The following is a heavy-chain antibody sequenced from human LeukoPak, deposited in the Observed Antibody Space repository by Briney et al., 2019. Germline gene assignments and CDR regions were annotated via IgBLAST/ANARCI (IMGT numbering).Heavy chain of an antibody. D-gene: IGHD6-13*01. J-gene: IGHJ4*02. CDR1: GFTCSSYG. V-gene: IGHV3-30*03. Sequence: GGSLRLSSAASGFTCSSYGMHWVRQAPGKGLEWVAVISYDGSNKYYADSVKGRFTISRDNAKNTLYLQMNSLRAEGTAIYYCARSSNYVDYWGQGTLVTVSS. CDR2: ISYDGSNK. CDR3: ARSSNYVDY.